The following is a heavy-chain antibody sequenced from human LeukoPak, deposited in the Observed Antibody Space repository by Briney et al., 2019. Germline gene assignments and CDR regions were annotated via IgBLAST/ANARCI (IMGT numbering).Heavy chain of an antibody. CDR2: INQDGSEK. CDR3: ARVYSGYDFVLHMSVYYFDY. Sequence: GGSLRLSCAASGFTFRNSWMSWVRQAPGKGLEWVANINQDGSEKYYVDSVKGRFTISRDNAKNSLLVQMDSLRAEDTAVYYCARVYSGYDFVLHMSVYYFDYWGQGTLVTVSS. V-gene: IGHV3-7*04. CDR1: GFTFRNSW. J-gene: IGHJ4*02. D-gene: IGHD5-12*01.